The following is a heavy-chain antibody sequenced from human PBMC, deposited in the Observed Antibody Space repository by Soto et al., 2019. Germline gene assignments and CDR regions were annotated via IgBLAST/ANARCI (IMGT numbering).Heavy chain of an antibody. CDR3: ARGLRQYYFDY. J-gene: IGHJ4*02. Sequence: QVQLVQSGAEVKKPGSSVKVSCKASGGTFSSYTISWVRQAPGQGLEWMGRIMPILGIANYAQKFQGRVTITADKSTSTAYMELSSLRSEDTAVYYCARGLRQYYFDYWGQGTLVTVSS. CDR2: IMPILGIA. CDR1: GGTFSSYT. D-gene: IGHD5-12*01. V-gene: IGHV1-69*02.